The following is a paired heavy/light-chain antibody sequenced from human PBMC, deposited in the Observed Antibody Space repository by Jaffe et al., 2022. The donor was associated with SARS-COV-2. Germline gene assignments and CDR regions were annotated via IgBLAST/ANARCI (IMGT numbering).Heavy chain of an antibody. D-gene: IGHD5-12*01. CDR2: VNHSGST. CDR3: ALRGPWYDP. Sequence: QVQLQQWGAGLLKPSDTLSLTCGLSGGSFRGYYWSWIRQSPGKGLEWIGEVNHSGSTNYNPSLKSRVTISLDASKTQISLKVNSVTAADTAVYYCALRGPWYDPWGQGTQVTVS. CDR1: GGSFRGYY. J-gene: IGHJ5*02. V-gene: IGHV4-34*01.
Light chain of an antibody. V-gene: IGKV4-1*01. CDR2: WAS. Sequence: DIVMTQSPDSLAVSLGERATINCKSSQSLFYNSNNENYLAWYQQKPGQPPKLLIYWASTRASGVPDRFSGSGSGTDFTLTISSLQAEDVAVYYCQQCYSGTWTFGQGTKVEV. CDR1: QSLFYNSNNENY. J-gene: IGKJ1*01. CDR3: QQCYSGTWT.